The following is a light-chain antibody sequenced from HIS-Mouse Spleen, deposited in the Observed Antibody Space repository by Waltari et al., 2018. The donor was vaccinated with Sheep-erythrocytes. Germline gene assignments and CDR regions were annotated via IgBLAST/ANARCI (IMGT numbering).Light chain of an antibody. V-gene: IGLV2-8*01. J-gene: IGLJ3*02. CDR3: SSYAGSNNWV. CDR2: EVS. Sequence: QSALTQPPSASGSPGPSVTISCTRTSSDAGGYHYVSWYQQHPGKAPKLMFYEVSKRPSGVPDRFSGSKSGNTASLTVSGLQAEDEADYYCSSYAGSNNWVFGGGTKLTVL. CDR1: SSDAGGYHY.